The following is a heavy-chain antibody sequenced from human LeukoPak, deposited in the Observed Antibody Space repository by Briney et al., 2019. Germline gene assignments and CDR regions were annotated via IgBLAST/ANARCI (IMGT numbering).Heavy chain of an antibody. Sequence: WASVKVSCKASGYTFVGFFMHWVRLAPGQGLQWMGWINPNSGGTTYAQKFRGRVTMTRDTSISTVYMEITSLISDDTAVYYCARGHYSGGLHYSHPVYWGQGTPVTVSS. CDR1: GYTFVGFF. CDR2: INPNSGGT. CDR3: ARGHYSGGLHYSHPVY. V-gene: IGHV1-2*02. J-gene: IGHJ4*02. D-gene: IGHD2-15*01.